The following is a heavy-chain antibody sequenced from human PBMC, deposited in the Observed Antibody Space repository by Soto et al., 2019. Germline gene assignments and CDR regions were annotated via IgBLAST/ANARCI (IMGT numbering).Heavy chain of an antibody. D-gene: IGHD6-19*01. CDR2: VSHDGRNT. J-gene: IGHJ4*02. Sequence: VQLVESGGGVVQPGRSLRLSCAASGFTFSDYAMHWVRQAPGKRLEWVAVVSHDGRNTHYADSVKGRFTTSRDSSKNTVSREMTTLRAEDTAVYYCATGGRQWLVTSDFNYWGQGALVTVSS. CDR1: GFTFSDYA. V-gene: IGHV3-30*03. CDR3: ATGGRQWLVTSDFNY.